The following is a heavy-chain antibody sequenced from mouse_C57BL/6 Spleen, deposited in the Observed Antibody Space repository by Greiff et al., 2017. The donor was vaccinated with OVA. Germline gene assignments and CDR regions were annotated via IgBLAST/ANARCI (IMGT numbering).Heavy chain of an antibody. V-gene: IGHV5-17*01. CDR1: GFTFSDYG. CDR3: ARRDYYGSSPGYYAMDY. CDR2: ISSGSSTI. Sequence: EVQGVESGGGLVKPGGSLKLSCAASGFTFSDYGMHWVRQAPEKGLEWVAYISSGSSTIYYADTVKGRFTISRDNAKNTLFLQMTSLRSEDTAMYYCARRDYYGSSPGYYAMDYWGQGTSVTVSS. J-gene: IGHJ4*01. D-gene: IGHD1-1*01.